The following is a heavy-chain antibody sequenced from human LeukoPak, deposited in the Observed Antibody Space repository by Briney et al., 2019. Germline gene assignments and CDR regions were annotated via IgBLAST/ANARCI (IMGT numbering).Heavy chain of an antibody. J-gene: IGHJ5*02. CDR2: IYHSGST. V-gene: IGHV4-38-2*02. CDR1: GYSISSGYY. CDR3: ARGYGGSSHWESDWFDP. D-gene: IGHD6-6*01. Sequence: SEPLSLTCTVSGYSISSGYYWGWIRPPPGKGLEWIGSIYHSGSTYYNPSLKSRVTISVDTSKNQFSLKLSSVTAADTAVYYCARGYGGSSHWESDWFDPWGQGTLVTVSP.